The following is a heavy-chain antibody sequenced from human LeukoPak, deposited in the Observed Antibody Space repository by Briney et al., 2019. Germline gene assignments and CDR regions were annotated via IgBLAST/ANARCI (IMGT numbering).Heavy chain of an antibody. CDR2: INPSGGST. V-gene: IGHV1-46*01. D-gene: IGHD6-13*01. J-gene: IGHJ5*02. CDR3: ARDGIAAAGRLYNWFDP. Sequence: ASVKVSCKASGYTFTSYYMRWVRQAPGQGLEWMGIINPSGGSTSYAQKFQGRVTMTRDTSTSTVYMELSSLRSEDTAVYYCARDGIAAAGRLYNWFDPWGQGTLVTVSS. CDR1: GYTFTSYY.